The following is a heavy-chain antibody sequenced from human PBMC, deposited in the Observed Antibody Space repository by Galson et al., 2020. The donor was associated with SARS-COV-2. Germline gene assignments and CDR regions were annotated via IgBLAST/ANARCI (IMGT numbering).Heavy chain of an antibody. Sequence: ASVKVSCRASGYNITTYYIHWVRQAPGQGLEWMGMINPSNGGTAYAQRFQGRLIMTRDTSTNTVYMDLFSLTSEDSAMYYCARDPFPNCITSNGYHAFEFWGQGTVVTVSS. CDR3: ARDPFPNCITSNGYHAFEF. CDR1: GYNITTYY. CDR2: INPSNGGT. D-gene: IGHD6-25*01. J-gene: IGHJ3*01. V-gene: IGHV1-46*01.